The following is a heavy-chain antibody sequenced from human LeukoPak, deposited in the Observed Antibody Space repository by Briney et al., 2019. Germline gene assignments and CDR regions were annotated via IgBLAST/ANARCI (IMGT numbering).Heavy chain of an antibody. Sequence: GGSLRLSCAASGFTFSSYGMHWVRQAPGKGLEWVAVIWYDGSNKYYADSVKGRFTISRDNSKNTLYLQMNSLRAEDTAVYYCARDSIVDGAFDIWGQGTMVTVSS. J-gene: IGHJ3*02. CDR2: IWYDGSNK. CDR3: ARDSIVDGAFDI. D-gene: IGHD2-15*01. V-gene: IGHV3-33*01. CDR1: GFTFSSYG.